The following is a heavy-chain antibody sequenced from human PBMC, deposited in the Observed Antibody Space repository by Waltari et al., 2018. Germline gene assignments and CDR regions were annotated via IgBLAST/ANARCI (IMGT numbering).Heavy chain of an antibody. Sequence: QVQLVESGGGVVQPGRSLRLSCAASGFTFSSYAMHWVRQAPGKGLEWVAVISYDGSNKYYADSVKGRFTISRDNSKNTLYLQMNSLRAEDTAVYYCASRYCTGGVCYLPFDYWGQGTLVTVSS. CDR1: GFTFSSYA. V-gene: IGHV3-30-3*01. CDR3: ASRYCTGGVCYLPFDY. J-gene: IGHJ4*02. D-gene: IGHD2-8*02. CDR2: ISYDGSNK.